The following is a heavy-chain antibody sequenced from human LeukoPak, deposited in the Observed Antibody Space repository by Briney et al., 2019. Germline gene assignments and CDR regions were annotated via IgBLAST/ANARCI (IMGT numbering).Heavy chain of an antibody. CDR1: GGTFSSYA. Sequence: SVKVSCKASGGTFSSYAISWVRQAPGQGLEWMGRIIPILGIANYAQKFQGRVTITADKSTSTAYMGLSSLRSEDTAVYYCARPHSGSYDAFDIWGQGTMVTVSS. D-gene: IGHD6-19*01. J-gene: IGHJ3*02. CDR2: IIPILGIA. V-gene: IGHV1-69*04. CDR3: ARPHSGSYDAFDI.